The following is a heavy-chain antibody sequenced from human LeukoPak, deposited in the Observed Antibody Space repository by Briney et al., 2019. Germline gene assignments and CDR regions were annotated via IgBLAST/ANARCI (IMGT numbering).Heavy chain of an antibody. J-gene: IGHJ4*02. CDR2: FSYSGTT. D-gene: IGHD3-22*01. Sequence: SQTLSLTCSVSGVSITSAAYYWSWLRQHPGKGLEWIGYFSYSGTTYYNPSLKSRVTISVDTSKNQFSLKLSSVTAADTAVYYCSRDYYDTSGYYSLDYWGQGTLVTVSS. CDR1: GVSITSAAYY. CDR3: SRDYYDTSGYYSLDY. V-gene: IGHV4-31*03.